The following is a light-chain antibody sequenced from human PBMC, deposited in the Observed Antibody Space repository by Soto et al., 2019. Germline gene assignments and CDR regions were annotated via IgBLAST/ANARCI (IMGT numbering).Light chain of an antibody. CDR3: QQYSGYWT. V-gene: IGKV1-5*03. J-gene: IGKJ1*01. CDR1: QSIIGS. Sequence: GDRVTITCPASQSIIGSSAWYQQKPGKAPKLLIYEASNSKSGIPSRFSGSGSGTEYTLTISSLQPDDFASYYCQQYSGYWTFGQGTRVEIK. CDR2: EAS.